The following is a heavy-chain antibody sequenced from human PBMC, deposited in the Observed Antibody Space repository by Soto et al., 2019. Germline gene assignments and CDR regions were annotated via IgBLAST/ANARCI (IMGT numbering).Heavy chain of an antibody. CDR2: IYHSGST. Sequence: QLQLQESGSGLVKPSQTLSLTCAVSGGSISSGGYSWSWIRQPPGKGLEWIGYIYHSGSTYYNPSRQSRVTISVDRSKNQYSLKLSSVTAADTAVYYCAAGGGLPRYYWGQGTLVTVSS. V-gene: IGHV4-30-2*01. J-gene: IGHJ4*02. CDR1: GGSISSGGYS. D-gene: IGHD5-12*01. CDR3: AAGGGLPRYY.